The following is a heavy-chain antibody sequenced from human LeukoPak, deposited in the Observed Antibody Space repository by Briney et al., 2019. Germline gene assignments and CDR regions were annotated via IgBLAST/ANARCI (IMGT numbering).Heavy chain of an antibody. D-gene: IGHD4-23*01. CDR3: ARGRSDYSGNSVNFDY. J-gene: IGHJ4*02. Sequence: ASLKVSCKASGYTLTGYYMHWVRQAPGQGLEWMGWINPNSGGTNYTQKFQGRVTMTRDTSISTAYMELSRLRSDDTAVYYCARGRSDYSGNSVNFDYWGQGTLVTVSS. V-gene: IGHV1-2*02. CDR1: GYTLTGYY. CDR2: INPNSGGT.